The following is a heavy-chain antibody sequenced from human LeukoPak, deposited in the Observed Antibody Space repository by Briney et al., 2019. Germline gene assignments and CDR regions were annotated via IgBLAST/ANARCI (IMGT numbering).Heavy chain of an antibody. CDR2: ISSSGSTK. V-gene: IGHV3-48*04. J-gene: IGHJ5*02. CDR3: PRGSEWDLLGSCDR. Sequence: GGSLRLSCAASGSTFSRYTMNWVRQAPGKGLEWVSYISSSGSTKYYADSVKGRFTISRDNAKNSLYLQMNSLRAEDTAVYYCPRGSEWDLLGSCDRWGQGTLVTVSS. CDR1: GSTFSRYT. D-gene: IGHD1-26*01.